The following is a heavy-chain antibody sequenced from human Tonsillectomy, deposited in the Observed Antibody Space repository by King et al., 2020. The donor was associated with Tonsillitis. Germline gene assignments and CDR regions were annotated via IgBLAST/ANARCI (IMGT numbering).Heavy chain of an antibody. Sequence: VQLVESGGGVVQPGRSLRLSCAASGITFSSYGMHWVRQALGKGLEWVAVIWYDGSNKYYADSVKGRFTISRDNSKNTLYLQMNSLRAEDTAVYYCARERGYSYGYGMDVWGQGTTVTVSS. J-gene: IGHJ6*02. V-gene: IGHV3-33*01. CDR1: GITFSSYG. CDR2: IWYDGSNK. D-gene: IGHD5-18*01. CDR3: ARERGYSYGYGMDV.